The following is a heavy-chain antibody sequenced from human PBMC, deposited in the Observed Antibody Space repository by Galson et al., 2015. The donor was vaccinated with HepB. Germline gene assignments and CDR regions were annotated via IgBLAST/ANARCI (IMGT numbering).Heavy chain of an antibody. D-gene: IGHD2-15*01. V-gene: IGHV4-39*01. CDR2: IFYSGST. CDR3: ARTLYCSSSSCRYWGKMGGFDI. Sequence: SETLSLTCTVSGGSISSGGYYWSWIRQPPGKGLEWIGSIFYSGSTYYNPSLKSRVTISVDTSKNQFSLKLSSVTAADTAVYYCARTLYCSSSSCRYWGKMGGFDIWGQGTMVTVSS. J-gene: IGHJ3*02. CDR1: GGSISSGGYY.